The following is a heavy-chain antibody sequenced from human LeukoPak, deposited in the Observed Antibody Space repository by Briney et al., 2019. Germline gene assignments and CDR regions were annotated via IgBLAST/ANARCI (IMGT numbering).Heavy chain of an antibody. Sequence: ASVKVSCKASGYTFVSYGVSWVRQAPGQGLEWMGWISAYNGNTEYAQKFQGRVTMTRNTSISTAYMELSSLRSEDTAVYYCARGRYCSGGSCYRGFYYYGMDVWGQGTTVTVSS. CDR1: GYTFVSYG. V-gene: IGHV1-8*01. J-gene: IGHJ6*02. D-gene: IGHD2-15*01. CDR3: ARGRYCSGGSCYRGFYYYGMDV. CDR2: ISAYNGNT.